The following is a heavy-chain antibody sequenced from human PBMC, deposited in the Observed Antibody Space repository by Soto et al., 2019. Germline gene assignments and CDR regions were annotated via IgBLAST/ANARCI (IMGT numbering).Heavy chain of an antibody. J-gene: IGHJ4*02. CDR2: ISDDGTTR. D-gene: IGHD3-3*01. V-gene: IGHV3-30-3*01. Sequence: QVQLVESGGGVVQPGRSLRLSCAASGFPFNRLAMNWVRQAPGKGLEWVAMISDDGTTRFYAESVKGRFTISRDNSENTLYLQMNSLRPEDTAVYYCAHYDFWSDYDGGDYWGQGALVTVSS. CDR3: AHYDFWSDYDGGDY. CDR1: GFPFNRLA.